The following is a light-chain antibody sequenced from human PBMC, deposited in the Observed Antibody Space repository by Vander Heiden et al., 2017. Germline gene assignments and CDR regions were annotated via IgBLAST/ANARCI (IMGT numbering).Light chain of an antibody. CDR3: SSYTSGFTHV. Sequence: QSALTQPASVSGSPGQSITISCTGTSSDVGDSKDVSWYQQHPGKAPKLMIFDVTNRPSGVSDRFAGSKSGNTASLTISGLQAEDEADYYCSSYTSGFTHVFGTGTKVTVL. CDR1: SSDVGDSKD. J-gene: IGLJ1*01. CDR2: DVT. V-gene: IGLV2-14*01.